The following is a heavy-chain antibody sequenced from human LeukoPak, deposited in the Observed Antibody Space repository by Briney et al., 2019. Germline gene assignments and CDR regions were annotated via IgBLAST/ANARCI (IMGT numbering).Heavy chain of an antibody. D-gene: IGHD6-13*01. CDR2: IYYSGST. CDR3: ARGITGITATGSE. CDR1: GGSISSYY. Sequence: SETLSLTCTVSGGSISSYYWSWIRQPPGKGLEWIGYIYYSGSTNYNPSLKSRVTISVKTSKNQFSLKLSSVTAADTAIYYCARGITGITATGSEWGQGTLVTVSS. V-gene: IGHV4-59*01. J-gene: IGHJ4*02.